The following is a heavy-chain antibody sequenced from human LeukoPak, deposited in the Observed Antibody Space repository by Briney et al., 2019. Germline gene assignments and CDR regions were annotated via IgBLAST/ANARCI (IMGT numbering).Heavy chain of an antibody. CDR1: GFTFTTYA. J-gene: IGHJ4*02. Sequence: GRSLRLSCTASGFTFTTYAMSWVRQAPGKGLEWVSGISGSGGSTYYADSVKGRFTISRDNSKNTLYLQMNSLRAEDTAVYYCVKLRSTMVRGVIEYWGQGTLVTVSS. CDR2: ISGSGGST. CDR3: VKLRSTMVRGVIEY. D-gene: IGHD3-10*01. V-gene: IGHV3-23*01.